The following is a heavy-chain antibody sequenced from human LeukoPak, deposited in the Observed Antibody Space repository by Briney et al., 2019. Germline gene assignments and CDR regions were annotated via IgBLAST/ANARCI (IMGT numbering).Heavy chain of an antibody. CDR1: GFTFSSYS. CDR2: ISSSSSYI. V-gene: IGHV3-21*01. D-gene: IGHD6-19*01. J-gene: IGHJ4*02. CDR3: ARAAVAGPTVEYYFDY. Sequence: GGSLRLSCAASGFTFSSYSMNWVRQAPGKGLEWVSSISSSSSYIYYADSVKGRFTISRDNAKNSLYLQMNSLRAEDTAVYYCARAAVAGPTVEYYFDYWGQGTLVTVSS.